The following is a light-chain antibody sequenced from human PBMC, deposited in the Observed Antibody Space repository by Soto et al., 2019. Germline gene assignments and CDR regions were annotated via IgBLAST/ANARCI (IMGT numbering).Light chain of an antibody. V-gene: IGKV3-15*01. J-gene: IGKJ2*01. CDR3: QQYNNWYT. CDR1: QSVNSN. CDR2: GAS. Sequence: IVMPQSPATLSVSPGERATLSCRASQSVNSNLAWYQQKPGQAPRLLMYGASTRATGIPARFSGSGSGTEFTLTISSLQSEDFAVYYCQQYNNWYTFGQGTKLEIK.